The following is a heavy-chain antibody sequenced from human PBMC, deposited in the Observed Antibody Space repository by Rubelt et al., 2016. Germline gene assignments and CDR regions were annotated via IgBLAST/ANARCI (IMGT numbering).Heavy chain of an antibody. J-gene: IGHJ5*02. CDR1: GFTFSSYS. CDR2: ISSSSSYI. CDR3: ARDRAHYYDSSSIGWFDP. V-gene: IGHV3-21*01. Sequence: EVQLVESGGGLVKPGGSLRLSCAASGFTFSSYSMNWVRQAPGKGLEWVSSISSSSSYIYYADSVKGRFTIARENAKNSLYLQMNSLRAEDTAVYYCARDRAHYYDSSSIGWFDPWGQGTLVTVSS. D-gene: IGHD3-22*01.